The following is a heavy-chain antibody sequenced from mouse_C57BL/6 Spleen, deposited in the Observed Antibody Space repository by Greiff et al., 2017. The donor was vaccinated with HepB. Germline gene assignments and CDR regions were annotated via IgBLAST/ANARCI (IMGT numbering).Heavy chain of an antibody. D-gene: IGHD2-2*01. CDR1: GYSITSGYY. CDR3: AREWLPYYFDY. CDR2: ISYDGSN. J-gene: IGHJ2*01. V-gene: IGHV3-6*01. Sequence: ESGPGLVKPSQSLSLTCSVTGYSITSGYYWNWIRQFPGNKLEWMGYISYDGSNNYNPSLKNRISITRDTSKNQFFLKLNSVTTEDTATYYCAREWLPYYFDYWGQGTTLTVSS.